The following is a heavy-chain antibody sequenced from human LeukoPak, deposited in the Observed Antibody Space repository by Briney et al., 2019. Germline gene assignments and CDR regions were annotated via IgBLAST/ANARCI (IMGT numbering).Heavy chain of an antibody. CDR2: IRYDGSNK. J-gene: IGHJ6*03. D-gene: IGHD3-3*01. Sequence: GGSLRLSCAASGFTFSSYGMHWVRQAPGKGLEWAAFIRYDGSNKYYADSVKGRFTISRDNSKNTLYVQMSSLRPEDTAVYYCAKDWDPLSISEYYMDVWGKGTTVTVSS. CDR1: GFTFSSYG. CDR3: AKDWDPLSISEYYMDV. V-gene: IGHV3-30*02.